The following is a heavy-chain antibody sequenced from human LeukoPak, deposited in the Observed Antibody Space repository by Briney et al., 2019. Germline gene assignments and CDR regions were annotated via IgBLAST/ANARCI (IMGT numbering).Heavy chain of an antibody. D-gene: IGHD6-13*01. CDR1: GFTFSSYS. CDR3: ARGCTGAAAGGDY. Sequence: GGSLRLSCAASGFTFSSYSMNWVRQAPGKGLEWVSSISSSSSYIYYADSVKGRFTISRDNAKNSLYLQMNSLRPEDTAVYYCARGCTGAAAGGDYWGQGTLVTVSS. V-gene: IGHV3-21*01. J-gene: IGHJ4*02. CDR2: ISSSSSYI.